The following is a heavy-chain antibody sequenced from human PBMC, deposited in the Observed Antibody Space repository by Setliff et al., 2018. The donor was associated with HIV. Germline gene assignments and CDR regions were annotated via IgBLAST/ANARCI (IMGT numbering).Heavy chain of an antibody. Sequence: ETLSLTCTVSGGSISIYYWSWIRQLPGEGLEWIGRSSAGGYTYYHPSLQSRVTMSVDMSKNQFSLKLSSVTAADTAIYYCARDRSGTSYAGDDAFDIWGQGTMVTVSS. CDR2: SSAGGYT. CDR1: GGSISIYY. V-gene: IGHV4-4*07. D-gene: IGHD3-3*01. CDR3: ARDRSGTSYAGDDAFDI. J-gene: IGHJ3*02.